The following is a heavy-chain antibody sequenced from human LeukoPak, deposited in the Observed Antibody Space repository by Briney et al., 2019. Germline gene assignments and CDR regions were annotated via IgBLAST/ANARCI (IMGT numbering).Heavy chain of an antibody. CDR3: ARVSRVSSGWYHQRDQYYYYYYYMDV. D-gene: IGHD6-19*01. CDR1: GFTVSSNY. V-gene: IGHV3-66*02. CDR2: IYSGGST. J-gene: IGHJ6*03. Sequence: GSLRLSCAASGFTVSSNYMSWVRQAPGKGLEWVSVIYSGGSTYYADSVKGRFTISRDNSKNTLYLQMNSLRAEDTAVYYCARVSRVSSGWYHQRDQYYYYYYYMDVWGKGTTVTVSS.